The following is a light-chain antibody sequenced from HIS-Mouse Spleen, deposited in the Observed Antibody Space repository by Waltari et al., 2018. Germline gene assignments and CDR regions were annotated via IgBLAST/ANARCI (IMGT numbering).Light chain of an antibody. CDR2: EES. Sequence: SSELTQPPSVSVSPGQTARITCSGDALPKKYAYWYQQKSGQAPVLAIYEESKRPSGIPERFSGSSSGTMATLTISGAQVEDEADYYCYSTDSSGNHRVFGGGTKLTVL. CDR1: ALPKKY. V-gene: IGLV3-10*01. J-gene: IGLJ2*01. CDR3: YSTDSSGNHRV.